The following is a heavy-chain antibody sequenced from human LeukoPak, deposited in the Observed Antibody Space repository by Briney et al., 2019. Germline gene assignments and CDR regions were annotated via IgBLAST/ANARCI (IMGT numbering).Heavy chain of an antibody. CDR1: GGSISSNRYY. J-gene: IGHJ6*02. Sequence: PSETLSLTCAVSGGSISSNRYYWGWVRQSPGKGLEWIGAIYYSGNTYYSPSLKSRVTISADTSKNQFSLNLSAVTAADAATYYCARHVATNYYYNYYGLDVWGQGTTVTVSS. V-gene: IGHV4-39*01. CDR3: ARHVATNYYYNYYGLDV. CDR2: IYYSGNT.